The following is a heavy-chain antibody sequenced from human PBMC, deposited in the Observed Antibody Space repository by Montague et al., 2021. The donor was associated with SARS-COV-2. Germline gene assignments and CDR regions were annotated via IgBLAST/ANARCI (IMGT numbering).Heavy chain of an antibody. D-gene: IGHD3-16*01. Sequence: SETLSLTCSVSGGSISGHYWSWIRQPPGKGLEWIGNFDHSGNTKYNPSFKSRATISVDTSKNQFALRLSSVTAADTAVYYCAREFRIELWQTNWYFGLWGRGTLATVSS. CDR1: GGSISGHY. V-gene: IGHV4-59*11. J-gene: IGHJ2*01. CDR3: AREFRIELWQTNWYFGL. CDR2: FDHSGNT.